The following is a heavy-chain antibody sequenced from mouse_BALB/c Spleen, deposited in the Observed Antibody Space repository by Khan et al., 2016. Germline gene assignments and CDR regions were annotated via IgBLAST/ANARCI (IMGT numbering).Heavy chain of an antibody. V-gene: IGHV1S41*01. J-gene: IGHJ4*01. D-gene: IGHD4-1*01. CDR1: GYTFISYW. CDR2: IAPGSGST. CDR3: ARGLGYVMDY. Sequence: LVKPGASVKLSCKASGYTFISYWINWIKQRPGQGLEWIGRIAPGSGSTQYNEMFKVKATLTVDTSSSTAYIQLSSLSSEDSAVFFCARGLGYVMDYWGQGTSVIVSS.